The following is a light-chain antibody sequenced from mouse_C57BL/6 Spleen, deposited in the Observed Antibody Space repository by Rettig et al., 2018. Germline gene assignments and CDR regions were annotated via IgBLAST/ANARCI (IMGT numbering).Light chain of an antibody. CDR2: WAS. V-gene: IGKV8-19*01. CDR1: QSL. Sequence: DIVMTQSPSSLTVTAGEKVTMSCKSSQSLWQPPKLLIYWASTRESGVPDRFTGSGSGTDFTLTISSVQAEDLAVYYCQNDYSYPRTFGGGTNLEIK. J-gene: IGKJ1*01. CDR3: QNDYSYPRT.